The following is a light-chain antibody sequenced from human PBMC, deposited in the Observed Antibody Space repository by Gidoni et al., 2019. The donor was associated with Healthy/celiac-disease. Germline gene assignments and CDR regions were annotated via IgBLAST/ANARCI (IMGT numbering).Light chain of an antibody. V-gene: IGKV2-28*01. Sequence: DIVMTQSPLSLPVTPGEPASLSCRSSQSLLHSNGYNYLDWYLQKPGQSPQLLIYLGSNRAAGVPDRCSGSGSGTDFTLKISRVEAEYVGVYYCMQALQTPWTFGQGTKVEIK. J-gene: IGKJ1*01. CDR1: QSLLHSNGYNY. CDR2: LGS. CDR3: MQALQTPWT.